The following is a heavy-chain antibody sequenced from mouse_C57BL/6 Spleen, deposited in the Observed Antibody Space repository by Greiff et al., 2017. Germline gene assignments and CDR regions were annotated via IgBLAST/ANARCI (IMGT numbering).Heavy chain of an antibody. CDR1: GFSLTSYA. CDR2: IWTGGGA. V-gene: IGHV2-9-1*01. Sequence: QVQLKESGPGLVAPSQSLSITCTVSGFSLTSYAMSWVRQPPGKSLEWLGVIWTGGGADCNSALRSRLSIRKDNSKSQVFLKMNSLQTDDTARYYGAGGRYAMDYWGQGTSVTVSS. CDR3: AGGRYAMDY. J-gene: IGHJ4*01.